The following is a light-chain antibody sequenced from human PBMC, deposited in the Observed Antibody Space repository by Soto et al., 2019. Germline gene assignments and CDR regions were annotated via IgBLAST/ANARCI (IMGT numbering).Light chain of an antibody. CDR1: QSAKNN. J-gene: IGKJ4*01. Sequence: DIIVTQSPATLSVSPGERATLSCRASQSAKNNLAWDQQNTGQAPRLLIYGASTRATGIPARFGGSGYGTEFPLAISSLQSEDFAIYYCQRYNNWPLLTFCGGTKVEIK. V-gene: IGKV3-15*01. CDR3: QRYNNWPLLT. CDR2: GAS.